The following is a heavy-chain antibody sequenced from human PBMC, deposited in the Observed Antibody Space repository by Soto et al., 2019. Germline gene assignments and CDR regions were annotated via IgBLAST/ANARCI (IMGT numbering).Heavy chain of an antibody. J-gene: IGHJ5*02. D-gene: IGHD2-2*01. CDR2: ISSSSSYI. Sequence: GGSLRLSCAASGFTFSSYSMNWVRQAPGKGLEWVSSISSSSSYIYYADSVKGRFTISRDNAKNSLYLQMSSLRAEDTAVYYCASSLGYCISTSCSSEKKFDPWAQGTLVTVSS. CDR3: ASSLGYCISTSCSSEKKFDP. CDR1: GFTFSSYS. V-gene: IGHV3-21*01.